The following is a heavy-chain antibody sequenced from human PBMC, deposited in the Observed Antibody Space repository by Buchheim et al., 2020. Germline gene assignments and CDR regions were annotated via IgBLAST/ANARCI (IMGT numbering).Heavy chain of an antibody. D-gene: IGHD3-3*01. CDR1: GFTFSSYG. V-gene: IGHV3-33*01. CDR2: IWYDGSNK. J-gene: IGHJ4*02. CDR3: ARGITIFGVVIAHFDY. Sequence: QVQLVESGGGVVQPGRSLRLSCAASGFTFSSYGMHWVRQAPGKGLEWVAVIWYDGSNKYYADSVKGRFTISRDNSKNTLYLQMNSLRAEDTAVYYCARGITIFGVVIAHFDYWGQGTL.